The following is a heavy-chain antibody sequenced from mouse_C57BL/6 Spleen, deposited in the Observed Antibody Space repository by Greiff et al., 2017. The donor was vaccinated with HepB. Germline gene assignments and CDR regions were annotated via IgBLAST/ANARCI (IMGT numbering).Heavy chain of an antibody. V-gene: IGHV1-42*01. J-gene: IGHJ4*01. Sequence: EVQLQQSGPELVKPGASVKISCKASGYSFTGYYMNWVKQSPEKSLEWIGEINPSTGGTTYNQKFKAKATLTVDKSSSTAYMQLKSLTSEDSAVYYCAREGVRYAMDYWGQGTSVTVSS. CDR1: GYSFTGYY. CDR3: AREGVRYAMDY. CDR2: INPSTGGT.